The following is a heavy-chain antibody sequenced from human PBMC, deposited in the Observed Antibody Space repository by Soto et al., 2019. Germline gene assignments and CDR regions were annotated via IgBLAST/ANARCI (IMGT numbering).Heavy chain of an antibody. D-gene: IGHD5-12*01. J-gene: IGHJ4*02. CDR2: IKSKTDGGTT. V-gene: IGHV3-15*01. CDR1: GFTFSNAW. Sequence: GGSLRLSCAASGFTFSNAWMSWVRQAPGKGLEWVGRIKSKTDGGTTDYAAPVKGRFTISRDDSKNTLYLQMNSLKTEDTAVYYCTPLGGPGGYPAKKILGYWGQGTLVTVSS. CDR3: TPLGGPGGYPAKKILGY.